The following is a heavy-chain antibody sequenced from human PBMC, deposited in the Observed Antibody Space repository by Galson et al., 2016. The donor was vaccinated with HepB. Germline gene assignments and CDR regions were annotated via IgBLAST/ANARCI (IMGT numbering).Heavy chain of an antibody. CDR2: MSSNSSFT. J-gene: IGHJ6*03. V-gene: IGHV3-11*06. CDR3: ARVPGPYFYYMDV. Sequence: SLRLSCAASGFTFSTYYMIWIRQAPGKGLEWIASMSSNSSFTNYPDTVKGRFTISRDNAETSLYLQMNSLRAEETAVYSCARVPGPYFYYMDVWGKGTTVTVSS. CDR1: GFTFSTYY.